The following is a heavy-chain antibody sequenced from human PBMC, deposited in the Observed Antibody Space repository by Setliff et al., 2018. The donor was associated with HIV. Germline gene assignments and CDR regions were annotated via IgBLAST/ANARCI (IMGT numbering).Heavy chain of an antibody. V-gene: IGHV3-23*01. D-gene: IGHD6-19*01. CDR2: ISGNRRRT. CDR3: AKERSSGWPFDY. CDR1: GFTFSSYA. Sequence: GGSLRLSCAASGFTFSSYAMSWVRQAPGKGLEWVSGISGNRRRTHYADSVKGRFTISRDNSKNTLYLQMNSLRAEDTAVYYCAKERSSGWPFDYWGQGTLVTVYS. J-gene: IGHJ4*02.